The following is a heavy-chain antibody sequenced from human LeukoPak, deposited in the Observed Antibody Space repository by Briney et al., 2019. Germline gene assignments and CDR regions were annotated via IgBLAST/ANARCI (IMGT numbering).Heavy chain of an antibody. Sequence: PGESLRISCKGSGYSFSNYWIGWVRPMPGKGLEGTGNIYPSGSETRYSPSFQGQVTISVDKSTTTAYLQWSRLKASDTAMYYCARLTSVTLPFDFWGQGTLVTVSS. CDR3: ARLTSVTLPFDF. D-gene: IGHD4-17*01. CDR1: GYSFSNYW. V-gene: IGHV5-51*01. J-gene: IGHJ4*02. CDR2: IYPSGSET.